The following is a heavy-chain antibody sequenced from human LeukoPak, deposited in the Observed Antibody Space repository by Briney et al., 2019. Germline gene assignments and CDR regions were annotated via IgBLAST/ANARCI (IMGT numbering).Heavy chain of an antibody. V-gene: IGHV4-39*01. Sequence: SETLSLTCTVSGVSISSSNSYWGWIRQPPGKGLEWIGSIYYTGNTYYNASLKSRVTISIDTSKNQISLRLTSVTATDTATYYCARQTGSGLFTLPGGQGTLVTVSS. J-gene: IGHJ4*02. CDR2: IYYTGNT. D-gene: IGHD3/OR15-3a*01. CDR1: GVSISSSNSY. CDR3: ARQTGSGLFTLP.